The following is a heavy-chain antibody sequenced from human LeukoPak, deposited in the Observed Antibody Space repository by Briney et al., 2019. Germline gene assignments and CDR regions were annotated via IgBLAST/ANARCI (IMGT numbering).Heavy chain of an antibody. CDR2: TDYRSKWYN. CDR1: GDSVSSNSAA. J-gene: IGHJ3*02. CDR3: ARDQGYASGAWSDAFNI. Sequence: SQTLSLTCAISGDSVSSNSAAWNWIRQSPSRGLEWLGRTDYRSKWYNDYAVSVKSRITINPDTSKNQFSLHLNSVTPEDTAVYYCARDQGYASGAWSDAFNIWGQGTMVTVSS. D-gene: IGHD6-19*01. V-gene: IGHV6-1*01.